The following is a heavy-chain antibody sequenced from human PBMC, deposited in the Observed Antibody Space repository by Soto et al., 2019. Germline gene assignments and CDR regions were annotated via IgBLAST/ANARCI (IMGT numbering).Heavy chain of an antibody. J-gene: IGHJ4*02. CDR1: GGSISSGGYY. CDR3: ARQYGSGSYWFDY. V-gene: IGHV4-31*03. D-gene: IGHD3-10*01. Sequence: ASETLSLTCTVSGGSISSGGYYWSWIRQHPGKGLEWIGYIYYSVSTYYNPSLKSRVTISVDTSKNQFSLKLSSVTAADTAVYYCARQYGSGSYWFDYWGQGTLVTVSS. CDR2: IYYSVST.